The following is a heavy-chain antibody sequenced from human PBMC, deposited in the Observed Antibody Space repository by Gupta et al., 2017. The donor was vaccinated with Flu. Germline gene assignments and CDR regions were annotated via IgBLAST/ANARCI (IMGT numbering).Heavy chain of an antibody. V-gene: IGHV4-30-4*08. J-gene: IGHJ6*03. CDR1: GVSITNTGSF. Sequence: QVHLQESGPGLVKPSQTLSLTCSVSGVSITNTGSFWTWIRQSPGRGLEWIGYTSYSGHTRYNPSLTSRLAISLDTSKNHFSLHLTSVTAADSALYFCARTALGTSWDIYYYYMDVWGRGTTVTVSS. D-gene: IGHD1-7*01. CDR2: TSYSGHT. CDR3: ARTALGTSWDIYYYYMDV.